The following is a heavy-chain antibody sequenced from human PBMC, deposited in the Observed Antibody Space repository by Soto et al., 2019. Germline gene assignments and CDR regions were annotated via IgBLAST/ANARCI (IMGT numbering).Heavy chain of an antibody. Sequence: QLQLQESGPGLVKPSETLSLTCTVSGGSISSSSYYWGWIRQPPGKGLEWIGSIYYSGSTYYNPSLKSRVTISVDTSKNQFSLKLSSVTAADTAVYYCARPANHDYRTEGAFDIWGQGTMVTVSS. CDR2: IYYSGST. J-gene: IGHJ3*02. V-gene: IGHV4-39*01. CDR1: GGSISSSSYY. D-gene: IGHD4-4*01. CDR3: ARPANHDYRTEGAFDI.